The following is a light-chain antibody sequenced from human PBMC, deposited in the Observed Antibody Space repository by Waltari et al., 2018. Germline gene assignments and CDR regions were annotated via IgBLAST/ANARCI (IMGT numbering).Light chain of an antibody. Sequence: EIVLTQSPGTLSLSPGERATVSCRASQSVSSNYLAWYQQKPGQPPRLLIYDAASRATGIPDRFSGSGSGTDFTLTISRLEPEDVAVYYCQQYGSSRTFGQGTKVEVK. CDR2: DAA. CDR3: QQYGSSRT. V-gene: IGKV3-20*01. CDR1: QSVSSNY. J-gene: IGKJ1*01.